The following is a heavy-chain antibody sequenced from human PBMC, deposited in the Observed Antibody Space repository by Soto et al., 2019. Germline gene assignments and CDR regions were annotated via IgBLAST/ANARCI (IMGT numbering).Heavy chain of an antibody. Sequence: QVQLVQSGAEVRKPGSSVMVSCKASGGVFGSFSITWVRQAPGQGLEWIGGIIPIYGTANYAQNFQGRVTITADAATSTAYVEVGSLGSEDTAVYYCAKDRRADWESYYYYAMDVWGQGTTVIVSS. D-gene: IGHD1-26*01. V-gene: IGHV1-69*01. CDR2: IIPIYGTA. CDR1: GGVFGSFS. J-gene: IGHJ6*02. CDR3: AKDRRADWESYYYYAMDV.